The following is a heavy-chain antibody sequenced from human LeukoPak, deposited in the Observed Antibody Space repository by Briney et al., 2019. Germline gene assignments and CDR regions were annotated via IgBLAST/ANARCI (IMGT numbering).Heavy chain of an antibody. J-gene: IGHJ4*02. D-gene: IGHD5-24*01. V-gene: IGHV5-51*01. CDR1: GYSFTSYW. Sequence: GESLKISCKTSGYSFTSYWIAWVRQIPGKGLEWVGIINPADSDTRYSLSLQGQVTISADRSISTAYLQWSSLKASDTAIYYCARGEGGYNYAFWGQGTLVSVSS. CDR3: ARGEGGYNYAF. CDR2: INPADSDT.